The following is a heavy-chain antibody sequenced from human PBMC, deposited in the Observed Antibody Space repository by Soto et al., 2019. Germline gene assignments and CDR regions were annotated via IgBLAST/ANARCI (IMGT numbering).Heavy chain of an antibody. V-gene: IGHV3-73*01. CDR1: GFTFSGSA. Sequence: EVQLVESGGGLVQPGGSLKLSCAASGFTFSGSAMHWVRQASGKGLEWVGRIRSKANSYATAYAASVKGRFTISRDDSKNTAYLQMNSLKTEDTAVYYCTTRLGLSQVDYWGQGTLVTVS. J-gene: IGHJ4*02. CDR2: IRSKANSYAT. CDR3: TTRLGLSQVDY. D-gene: IGHD3-16*01.